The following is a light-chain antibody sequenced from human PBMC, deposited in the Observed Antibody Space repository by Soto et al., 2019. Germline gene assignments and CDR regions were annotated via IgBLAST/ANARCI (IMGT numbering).Light chain of an antibody. CDR1: QSVTSTY. CDR3: HHYAST. V-gene: IGKV3-20*01. Sequence: VLTQSPGPLSFSPGERATLSCRASQSVTSTYLAWYQQKPGQSPRLLIYGASSRATGVPDRFSGSGSGTDFTLTISRLEPEDFAVYFCHHYASTFGQGTKVDIK. CDR2: GAS. J-gene: IGKJ1*01.